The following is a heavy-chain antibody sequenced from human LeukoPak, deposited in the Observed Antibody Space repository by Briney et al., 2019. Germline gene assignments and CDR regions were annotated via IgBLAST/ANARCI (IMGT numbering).Heavy chain of an antibody. CDR1: GYTFTSYG. J-gene: IGHJ6*02. V-gene: IGHV1-8*02. CDR3: ARQYYYYGMDV. Sequence: ASVTVSCKASGYTFTSYGISWVRQAPGQGLEWMGWMNPNSGNTVYAQKFQGRVTMTRNTSISTAYMELSSLRSEDTTVYYCARQYYYYGMDVWGQGTTVTVSS. CDR2: MNPNSGNT.